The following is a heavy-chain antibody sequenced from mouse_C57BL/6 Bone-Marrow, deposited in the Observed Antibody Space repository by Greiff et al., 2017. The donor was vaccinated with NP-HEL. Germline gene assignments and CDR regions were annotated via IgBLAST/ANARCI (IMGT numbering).Heavy chain of an antibody. V-gene: IGHV7-3*01. J-gene: IGHJ4*01. D-gene: IGHD2-1*01. Sequence: EVKLVESGGGLVQPGGSLSLSCAASGFTFTDYYMSWVRQPPGKALEWLGFIRNKANGYTTEYSSSVKGRFTISRDTSQSILYLQMNALRAEDSATYYCASEIYGKGVDYAMDYWGQGTSVTVSS. CDR3: ASEIYGKGVDYAMDY. CDR1: GFTFTDYY. CDR2: IRNKANGYTT.